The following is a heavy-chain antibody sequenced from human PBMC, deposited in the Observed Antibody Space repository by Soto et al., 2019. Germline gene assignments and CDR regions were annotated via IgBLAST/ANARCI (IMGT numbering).Heavy chain of an antibody. CDR1: GYSFTNDL. Sequence: GDGLKISCERSGYSFTNDLINWVRQMPGKDLEWMGRIAPSDSYTNYGPSFQGHVTMSADKSMSTAYLQWSSLKASDTAMYYCARHTIVAAGITFYCMDVCGTGTTVTVS. D-gene: IGHD6-13*01. CDR3: ARHTIVAAGITFYCMDV. V-gene: IGHV5-10-1*01. CDR2: IAPSDSYT. J-gene: IGHJ6*04.